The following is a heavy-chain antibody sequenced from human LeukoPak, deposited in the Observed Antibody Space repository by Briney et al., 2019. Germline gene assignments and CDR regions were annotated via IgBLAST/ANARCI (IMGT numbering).Heavy chain of an antibody. CDR3: ARWGYAFDY. J-gene: IGHJ4*02. Sequence: GGSLRLSCAASGFTFSSFWMSWVRQAPAKGLEWVANVRQDGTEKYVDSVRGRFTISRDNAKNSLYLQMNSLRADDTALYYCARWGYAFDYWGQGTLVTVSS. V-gene: IGHV3-7*04. CDR1: GFTFSSFW. D-gene: IGHD2-2*01. CDR2: VRQDGTEK.